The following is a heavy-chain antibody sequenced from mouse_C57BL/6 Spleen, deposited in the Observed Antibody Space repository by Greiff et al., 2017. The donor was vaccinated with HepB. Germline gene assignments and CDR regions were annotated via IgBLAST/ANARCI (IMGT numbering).Heavy chain of an antibody. D-gene: IGHD2-4*01. CDR3: ARKGEYDYDDY. V-gene: IGHV1-81*01. CDR1: GYTFTSYG. Sequence: VQLQQSGAELARPGASVKLSCKASGYTFTSYGISWVKQRTGQGLEWIGEIYPRSGNTYYNEKFKGKATLTADKSSSTAYMELRSLTSEDSAVYFCARKGEYDYDDYWGQGTTLTVSS. CDR2: IYPRSGNT. J-gene: IGHJ2*01.